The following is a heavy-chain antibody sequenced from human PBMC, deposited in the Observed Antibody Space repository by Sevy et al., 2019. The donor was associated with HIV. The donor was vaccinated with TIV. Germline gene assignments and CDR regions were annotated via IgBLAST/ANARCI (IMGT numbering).Heavy chain of an antibody. Sequence: GGSLRLSCAASGLGFSSYWMSWVRQAPGKGLEWVANIKQDGNKKYYLDSVKGRFTISRDNAKKSVFLQMSSLRAEDTAVYYCATGAQYYYCSGSYYFDYWGHGILVTVSS. CDR3: ATGAQYYYCSGSYYFDY. V-gene: IGHV3-7*01. D-gene: IGHD3-10*01. CDR2: IKQDGNKK. J-gene: IGHJ4*01. CDR1: GLGFSSYW.